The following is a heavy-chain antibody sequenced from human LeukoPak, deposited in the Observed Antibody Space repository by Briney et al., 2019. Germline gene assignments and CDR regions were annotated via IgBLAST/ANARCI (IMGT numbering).Heavy chain of an antibody. V-gene: IGHV3-7*01. J-gene: IGHJ4*02. Sequence: GGSLRLSCAASGFTFTTYWMSWVRQAPGKGLEWVANISPDGSLIYYVDSVKGRFTISRDNAKNSLYLQMNNLRAEDTAIYYCARDLNWETYWGQGTLVTVSS. CDR2: ISPDGSLI. D-gene: IGHD1-1*01. CDR3: ARDLNWETY. CDR1: GFTFTTYW.